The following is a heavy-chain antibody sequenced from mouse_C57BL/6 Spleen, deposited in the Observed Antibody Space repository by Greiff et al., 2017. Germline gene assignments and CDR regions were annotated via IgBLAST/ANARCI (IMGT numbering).Heavy chain of an antibody. Sequence: EVKVVESGEGLVKPGGSLKLSCAASGFTFSSYAMSWVRQTPEKRLEWVAYISSGGDYIYYADTVKGRFTISRDNARNTLYLQMSSLKSEDTAMYYCTRDHDRGAMDYWGQGTSVTVSS. V-gene: IGHV5-9-1*02. CDR3: TRDHDRGAMDY. J-gene: IGHJ4*01. CDR2: ISSGGDYI. CDR1: GFTFSSYA.